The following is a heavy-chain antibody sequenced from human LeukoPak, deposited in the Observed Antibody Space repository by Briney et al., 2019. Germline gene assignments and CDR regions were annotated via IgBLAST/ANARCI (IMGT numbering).Heavy chain of an antibody. D-gene: IGHD6-13*01. J-gene: IGHJ5*02. CDR1: GYTFTSYD. Sequence: ASVKVSCKASGYTFTSYDINWLRQATGQGLEWTGWMNPNSGNTGYAQKFQGRVTMTRNTSISTAYMELSSLRSEDTAVYYCARGIAAAGTQDAWFDPWGQGTPVTVSS. CDR3: ARGIAAAGTQDAWFDP. CDR2: MNPNSGNT. V-gene: IGHV1-8*01.